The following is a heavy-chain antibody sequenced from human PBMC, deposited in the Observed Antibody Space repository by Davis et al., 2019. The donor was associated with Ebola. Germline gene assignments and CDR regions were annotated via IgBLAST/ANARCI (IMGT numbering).Heavy chain of an antibody. J-gene: IGHJ4*02. CDR2: IYYSGST. CDR1: DGSFSGYF. V-gene: IGHV4-31*11. D-gene: IGHD3-3*01. Sequence: SETLSLTCAVYDGSFSGYFWSWIRQHPGKGLEWIGYIYYSGSTYYNPSLKSRVTISVDTSKNQFSLKLSSVTAADTAVYYCARELGGSGDYWGQGTLVTVSS. CDR3: ARELGGSGDY.